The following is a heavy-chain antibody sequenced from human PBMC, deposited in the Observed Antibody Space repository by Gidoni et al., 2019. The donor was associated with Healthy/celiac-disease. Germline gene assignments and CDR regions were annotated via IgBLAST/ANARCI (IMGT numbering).Heavy chain of an antibody. CDR2: IKSKTDGGTT. Sequence: SNAWMNWVRQAPGKGLEWVGRIKSKTDGGTTDYAAPVKGRFTISRDDSKNTLYLQMNSLKTEDTAVYYCTTDPNIAAADNWFDPWGQGTLVTVSS. J-gene: IGHJ5*02. CDR3: TTDPNIAAADNWFDP. D-gene: IGHD6-13*01. CDR1: SNAW. V-gene: IGHV3-15*07.